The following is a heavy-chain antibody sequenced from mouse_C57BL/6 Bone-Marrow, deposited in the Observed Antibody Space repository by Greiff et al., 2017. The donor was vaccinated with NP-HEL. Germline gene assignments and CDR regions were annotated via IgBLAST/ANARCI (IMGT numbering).Heavy chain of an antibody. CDR1: GYNIKDDY. D-gene: IGHD1-1*01. V-gene: IGHV14-4*01. J-gene: IGHJ3*01. CDR2: IDPENGDT. Sequence: EVQLQQSGAELVRPGASVKLSCTASGYNIKDDYMHWVKQRPEQGLAWIGWIDPENGDTEYGSKFQGKAIITADTSSNTAYLQLSRLTSAATAVYYCHHPSTYGSSPAWFAYWGQGTLVTVSA. CDR3: HHPSTYGSSPAWFAY.